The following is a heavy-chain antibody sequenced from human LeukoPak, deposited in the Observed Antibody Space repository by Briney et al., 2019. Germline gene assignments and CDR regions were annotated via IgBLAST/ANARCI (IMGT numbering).Heavy chain of an antibody. CDR3: AKSRHITIFGVVITDYYYYGMDV. D-gene: IGHD3-3*01. CDR2: ISGNGGSR. Sequence: GGSLRLSCAASGFTFSSYAMSWVRQAPGKGLEWVSGISGNGGSRYYADSVKGRFTISRDNSKNTLYLQMNSLRAEVTAVYYCAKSRHITIFGVVITDYYYYGMDVWGQGTTVTVSS. J-gene: IGHJ6*01. V-gene: IGHV3-23*01. CDR1: GFTFSSYA.